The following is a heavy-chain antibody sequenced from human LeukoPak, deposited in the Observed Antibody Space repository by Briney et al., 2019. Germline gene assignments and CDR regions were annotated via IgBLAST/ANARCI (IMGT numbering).Heavy chain of an antibody. CDR3: AQRDPRKDAFDI. CDR2: IYYSGST. V-gene: IGHV4-39*01. Sequence: SETLSLTCTVSGGSISSSSYYWGWIRQPPGKGLEWIGSIYYSGSTYYNPSLKSRVTISVDTSKNQFSLKLSSVTAADTAVYYCAQRDPRKDAFDIWGQGTMVTVSS. CDR1: GGSISSSSYY. J-gene: IGHJ3*02.